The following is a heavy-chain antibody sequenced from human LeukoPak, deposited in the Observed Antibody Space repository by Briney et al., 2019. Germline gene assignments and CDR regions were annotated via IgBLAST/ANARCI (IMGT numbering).Heavy chain of an antibody. D-gene: IGHD3-22*01. J-gene: IGHJ4*02. CDR1: GGSISSGNSY. CDR2: FYHTETT. Sequence: PSETLSLTCSVSGGSISSGNSYWSWIRQSPGKGLEWLGYFYHTETTQYNPSFQSRLTITADRSKNQFSLRLSSVTAADTAVYYCARSGDYYDSSGEFDYWGQGTRVTVSS. CDR3: ARSGDYYDSSGEFDY. V-gene: IGHV4-30-4*01.